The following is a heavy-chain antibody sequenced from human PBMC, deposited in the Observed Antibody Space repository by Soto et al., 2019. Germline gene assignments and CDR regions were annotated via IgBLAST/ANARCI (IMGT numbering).Heavy chain of an antibody. Sequence: QEPLVESGGGVAQPGRSLRLSCVGSVSTFSEHSMHWVRQAPGKGLEWLAILSYDGHKNYYADSVKGRFTVSRDDSMTTLFLQMDSLREEDTAIYYCAKEKYKRAWNAGGGLDSWGRGTLVTVSS. V-gene: IGHV3-30*18. CDR3: AKEKYKRAWNAGGGLDS. CDR2: LSYDGHKN. CDR1: VSTFSEHS. J-gene: IGHJ4*02. D-gene: IGHD1-1*01.